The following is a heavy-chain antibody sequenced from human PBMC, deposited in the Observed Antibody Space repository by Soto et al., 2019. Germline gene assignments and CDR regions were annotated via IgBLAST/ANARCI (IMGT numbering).Heavy chain of an antibody. CDR1: GYTFTGYY. D-gene: IGHD6-6*01. J-gene: IGHJ6*02. CDR3: ARGWFSSSSDRYYYGMDV. V-gene: IGHV1-2*04. CDR2: INPNSGGT. Sequence: ASVKVSCKASGYTFTGYYMHWVRQAPGQGLEWMGWINPNSGGTNYAQKFQGWVTMTRDTSISTAYMELSRLRSDDTAVYYCARGWFSSSSDRYYYGMDVWGQGTTVTVSS.